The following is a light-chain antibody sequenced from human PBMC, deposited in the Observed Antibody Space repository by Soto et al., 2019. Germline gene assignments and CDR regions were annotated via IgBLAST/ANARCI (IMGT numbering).Light chain of an antibody. V-gene: IGKV3-15*01. CDR1: QSISSN. J-gene: IGKJ1*01. Sequence: EIVLTQSPATLSVSPGESATISCRASQSISSNLAWYQQKPGQSPRLLIYGASSRATGVPVRFSGSGSGVAFTLTISGLQSEDFAVYHCQQYNQWPGKCGQGTKGDIK. CDR3: QQYNQWPGK. CDR2: GAS.